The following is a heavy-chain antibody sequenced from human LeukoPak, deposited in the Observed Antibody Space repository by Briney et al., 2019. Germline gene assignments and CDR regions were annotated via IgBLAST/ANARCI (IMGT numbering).Heavy chain of an antibody. CDR3: ARRGPYYGMDV. CDR1: GGSISSSRYY. V-gene: IGHV4-61*05. CDR2: IYYSGST. J-gene: IGHJ6*02. Sequence: SETLSLTCTVSGGSISSSRYYWGWIRQPPGKGLEWIGYIYYSGSTNYNPSLKSRVTISVDTSKNQFSLKLSSVTAADTAVYYCARRGPYYGMDVWGQGTTVTVSS.